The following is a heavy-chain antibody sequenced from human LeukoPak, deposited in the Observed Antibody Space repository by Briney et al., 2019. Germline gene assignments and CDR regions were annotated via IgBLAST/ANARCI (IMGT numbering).Heavy chain of an antibody. V-gene: IGHV5-51*01. J-gene: IGHJ1*01. CDR3: ARGFGSTWLEY. D-gene: IGHD6-13*01. Sequence: GESLKISCRGPPNSFTGYWIGWVRQMPGKGLEWVGIIYPGDSDTRYSPSFRGQVTISADKSLTTAYLQWSSLKASDTAMYYCARGFGSTWLEYWGQGTLVTVSS. CDR1: PNSFTGYW. CDR2: IYPGDSDT.